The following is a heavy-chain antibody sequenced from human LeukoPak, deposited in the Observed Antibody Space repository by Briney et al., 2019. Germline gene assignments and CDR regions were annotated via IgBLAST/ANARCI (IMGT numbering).Heavy chain of an antibody. CDR3: AREGYYYDSSGKLQGYYFDY. J-gene: IGHJ4*02. Sequence: PGGSLRLSCAASGFTFSDYYMSWIRQAPGKGLEWVSYISSSGSTIYYADSVKGRFTISRDNAKNSLYLQMNSLRAEDTAVYYCAREGYYYDSSGKLQGYYFDYWGQGTLVTVSS. CDR1: GFTFSDYY. D-gene: IGHD3-22*01. CDR2: ISSSGSTI. V-gene: IGHV3-11*04.